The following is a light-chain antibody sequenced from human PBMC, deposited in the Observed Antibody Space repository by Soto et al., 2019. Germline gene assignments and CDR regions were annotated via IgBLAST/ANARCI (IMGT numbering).Light chain of an antibody. V-gene: IGKV3-20*01. CDR2: AAS. CDR3: QQYGSSRCT. Sequence: EIVLAQSPGTLSLSPGERATLSCRASQSVSSNYLAWYQQKPGQAPRLLIYAASSRATGIPDRFSGSGSGTDFTLTISRVEPADLAVYYCQQYGSSRCTFGQGAKVEV. CDR1: QSVSSNY. J-gene: IGKJ1*01.